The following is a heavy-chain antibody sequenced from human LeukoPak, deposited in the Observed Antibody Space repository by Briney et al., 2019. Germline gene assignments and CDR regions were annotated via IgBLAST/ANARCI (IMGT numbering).Heavy chain of an antibody. CDR2: IKQDGSEK. V-gene: IGHV3-7*03. Sequence: GGSLRLSCAASGFTFSSYWMSWVRQAPGKGLEWVANIKQDGSEKYYVDSVKGRFTISRDNAKNSLYLQMNSLRAEDTALYYCAKGEAAADYYYYYMDVWGKGTTVTISS. J-gene: IGHJ6*03. CDR3: AKGEAAADYYYYYMDV. CDR1: GFTFSSYW. D-gene: IGHD6-13*01.